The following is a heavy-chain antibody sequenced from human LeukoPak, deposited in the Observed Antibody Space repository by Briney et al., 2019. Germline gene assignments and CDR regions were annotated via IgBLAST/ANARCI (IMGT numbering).Heavy chain of an antibody. CDR1: GFTFSSYA. D-gene: IGHD2-15*01. V-gene: IGHV3-30*04. Sequence: GGSLRLSCAASGFTFSSYAMHWVRQAPGKGLEWVAVISYDGSNKYYVDSVKGRFTISRDNSKNTLYLQMNSLRAEDTAVYYCARALMNKYCSGGSCYYFDYWGQGTLVTVSS. J-gene: IGHJ4*02. CDR3: ARALMNKYCSGGSCYYFDY. CDR2: ISYDGSNK.